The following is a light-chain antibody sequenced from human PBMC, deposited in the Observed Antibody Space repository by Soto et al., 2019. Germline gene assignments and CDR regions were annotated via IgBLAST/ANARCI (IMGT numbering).Light chain of an antibody. CDR1: SSDVGSYNL. CDR3: CSYAGSSTHV. J-gene: IGLJ1*01. Sequence: QPVSVSGSPGQSITISCTGTSSDVGSYNLVSWYQQHPGKAPKLMIYEGSKRPSGVSNRFSGSKSGNTASLTISGLQAEDEADYYCCSYAGSSTHVFGTGTKLTVL. V-gene: IGLV2-23*01. CDR2: EGS.